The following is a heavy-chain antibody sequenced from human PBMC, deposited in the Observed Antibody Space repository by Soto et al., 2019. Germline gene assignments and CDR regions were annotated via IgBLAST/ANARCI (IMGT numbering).Heavy chain of an antibody. CDR3: AQGYCSGGSCYSGTDWFDP. D-gene: IGHD2-15*01. J-gene: IGHJ5*02. V-gene: IGHV1-69*01. CDR1: GGTFSSYA. CDR2: IIPIFGTA. Sequence: QVQLVQSGAEVKKPGSSVKVSCKASGGTFSSYAISWVRQAPGQGLEWMGGIIPIFGTANYAQKFQGRVTITADESTSTAYMELSRLRSEDTAVYYCAQGYCSGGSCYSGTDWFDPWGQGTLVTVSS.